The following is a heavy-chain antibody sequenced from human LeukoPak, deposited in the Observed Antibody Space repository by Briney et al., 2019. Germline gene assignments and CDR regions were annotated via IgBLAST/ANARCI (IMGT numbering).Heavy chain of an antibody. V-gene: IGHV4-39*07. J-gene: IGHJ4*02. CDR1: GGSISSSSYY. D-gene: IGHD3-10*01. CDR3: ARGTRWFGELLPTLDY. CDR2: IYYSGST. Sequence: SETLSLTCTVSGGSISSSSYYWGWIRQLPGKGLEWIGSIYYSGSTYYNPSLKSRVTISVDTSKNQFSLKLSSVTAADTAVYCCARGTRWFGELLPTLDYWGQGTLVTVSS.